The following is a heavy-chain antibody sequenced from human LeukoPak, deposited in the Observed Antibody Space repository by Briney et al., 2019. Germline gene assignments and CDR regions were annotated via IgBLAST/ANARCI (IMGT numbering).Heavy chain of an antibody. CDR1: GGSISTSSYY. J-gene: IGHJ4*02. D-gene: IGHD6-13*01. Sequence: SETLSLTCTVSGGSISTSSYYWGWIRQPPGKGLECIGSIYYSGSTYYNPSLKSRVTISGNTSKNQLSLKLSSVTAADTAVYYCARRRDSSSWYEEDYWGQGTLVTVSS. CDR2: IYYSGST. V-gene: IGHV4-39*01. CDR3: ARRRDSSSWYEEDY.